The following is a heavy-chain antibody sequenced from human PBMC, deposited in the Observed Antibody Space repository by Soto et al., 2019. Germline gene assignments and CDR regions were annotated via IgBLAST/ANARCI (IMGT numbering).Heavy chain of an antibody. CDR3: TRALEPDTAMEDLDY. J-gene: IGHJ4*02. V-gene: IGHV3-49*03. D-gene: IGHD5-18*01. CDR2: IRSKAYGGTT. Sequence: GSLRRSCTASGFTFGDYAMSWFRQAPGKGLEWVGFIRSKAYGGTTEYAASVKGRFTISRDDSKSIAYLQMNSLKTEDTAVYYCTRALEPDTAMEDLDYWGQGTLVTVAS. CDR1: GFTFGDYA.